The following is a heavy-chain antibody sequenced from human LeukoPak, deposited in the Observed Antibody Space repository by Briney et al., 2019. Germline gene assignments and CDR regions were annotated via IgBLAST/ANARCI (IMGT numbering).Heavy chain of an antibody. Sequence: SVKVSCKASGGTFSSYAISWVRQAPGQGLEWMGGIIPIFGTANYAQKFQGRVTITADESTSTAYMELSSLRSEDTAVYYCARASGPYYYDSSGYFPGGWGQGTLVTVSS. J-gene: IGHJ4*02. V-gene: IGHV1-69*13. D-gene: IGHD3-22*01. CDR3: ARASGPYYYDSSGYFPGG. CDR2: IIPIFGTA. CDR1: GGTFSSYA.